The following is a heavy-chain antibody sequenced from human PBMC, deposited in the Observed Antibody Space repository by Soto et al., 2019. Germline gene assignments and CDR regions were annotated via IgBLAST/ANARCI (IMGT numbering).Heavy chain of an antibody. D-gene: IGHD5-12*01. J-gene: IGHJ4*02. CDR3: ARADILGARSFDY. CDR1: GFTLSSYS. CDR2: ISSRSKTI. V-gene: IGHV3-48*01. Sequence: PGCSLRLSCATSGFTLSSYSMNWVRQAPGKGLEWLSYISSRSKTIYYADSVRGRFTVSRDNAENSLSLLMNSLRAEDTAVYYCARADILGARSFDYWGQGTVVTASS.